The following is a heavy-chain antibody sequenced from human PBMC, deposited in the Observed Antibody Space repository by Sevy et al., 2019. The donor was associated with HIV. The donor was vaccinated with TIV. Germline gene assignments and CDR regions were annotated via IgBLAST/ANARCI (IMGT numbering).Heavy chain of an antibody. CDR1: GFNVSSNY. CDR2: IYSGANT. Sequence: GGSLRLSCAASGFNVSSNYMNWVRQAPGKGLEWVSVIYSGANTYYADSVKGRFTISRDTSKNTRYLQMSSLRAEDTAVYYGARDRITYYDDTSGYYTSGYGMDVWGQGTTVTVSS. CDR3: ARDRITYYDDTSGYYTSGYGMDV. V-gene: IGHV3-53*01. J-gene: IGHJ6*02. D-gene: IGHD3-22*01.